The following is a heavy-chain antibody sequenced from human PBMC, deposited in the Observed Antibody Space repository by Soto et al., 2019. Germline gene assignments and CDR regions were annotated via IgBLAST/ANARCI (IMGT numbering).Heavy chain of an antibody. D-gene: IGHD2-15*01. CDR3: AKQLGYCSDGSCYFPY. CDR1: GFTFSSYA. CDR2: SSTSGGST. V-gene: IGHV3-23*01. J-gene: IGHJ4*02. Sequence: EVRLLESGGGLVQPGGSLRLSCAASGFTFSSYAMSWVRQAPGKGLEWVSASSTSGGSTYYADSVKGRFTISRDNSKNTLYLQMNSLRAEDTALYYCAKQLGYCSDGSCYFPYWGQGTLVTVSS.